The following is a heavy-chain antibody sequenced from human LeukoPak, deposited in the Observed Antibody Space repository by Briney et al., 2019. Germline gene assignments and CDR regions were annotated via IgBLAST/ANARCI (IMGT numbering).Heavy chain of an antibody. CDR2: IKSESDGGTT. Sequence: GGSLRLSCVASRFAFSQAWMSWVRQAPGKGLEWVGRIKSESDGGTTDYAAPVKGRFTISRDDSKNTLFLQMNSLQTEDTAVYYCTTSGWFDHWGQGTLVTVSS. D-gene: IGHD1-26*01. J-gene: IGHJ5*02. V-gene: IGHV3-15*01. CDR3: TTSGWFDH. CDR1: RFAFSQAW.